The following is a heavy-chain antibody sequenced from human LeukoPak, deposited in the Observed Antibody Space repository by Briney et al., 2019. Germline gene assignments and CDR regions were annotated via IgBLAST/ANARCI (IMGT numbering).Heavy chain of an antibody. CDR1: GFTFSSYG. D-gene: IGHD3-10*01. Sequence: GGSLRLSCAASGFTFSSYGMNWVRQAPGKGLEWVSYISSSSDYIYYADSVKGRFTISRDNAKNSLYLQMNSLRAEDTAVYYCARGYGSELWGQGTLVTVSS. CDR2: ISSSSDYI. CDR3: ARGYGSEL. J-gene: IGHJ4*02. V-gene: IGHV3-21*01.